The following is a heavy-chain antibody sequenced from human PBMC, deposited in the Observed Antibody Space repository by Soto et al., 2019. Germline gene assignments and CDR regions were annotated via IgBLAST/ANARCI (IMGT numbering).Heavy chain of an antibody. V-gene: IGHV1-8*01. D-gene: IGHD3-10*01. CDR3: AKASGLLVGGSGSYLPYYYYGMDV. CDR1: GYTFTSYD. J-gene: IGHJ6*02. CDR2: MNPNSGNT. Sequence: GASVKVSCKASGYTFTSYDINWVRQATGQGLEWMGWMNPNSGNTGYAQKFQGRVTMTRNTSISTVYMELSSLRAEDTAVYYCAKASGLLVGGSGSYLPYYYYGMDVWCQGTTVTVSS.